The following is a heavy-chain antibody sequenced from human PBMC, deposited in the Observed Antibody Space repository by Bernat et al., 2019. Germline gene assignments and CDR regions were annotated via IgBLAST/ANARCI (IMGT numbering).Heavy chain of an antibody. CDR3: TTFGGI. J-gene: IGHJ4*02. Sequence: EVQLVESGGGLVKPGGSLRLSCAASGFTFNSVWMSWVRQAPGKGLEWVGRVKSKTDGGAIEYAAPVKGRFTVSRDDSKNTFYLQMNSLKTEDTAVYYCTTFGGIWGQGTLVTFSS. CDR2: VKSKTDGGAI. V-gene: IGHV3-15*01. D-gene: IGHD3-16*01. CDR1: GFTFNSVW.